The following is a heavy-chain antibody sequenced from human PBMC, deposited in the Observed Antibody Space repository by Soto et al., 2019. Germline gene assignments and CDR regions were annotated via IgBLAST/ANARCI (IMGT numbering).Heavy chain of an antibody. V-gene: IGHV3-43*02. CDR2: ISGDGGST. Sequence: GGSLRLSCAASGFTFDDYAMHWVRQAPGKGPEWVSLISGDGGSTYYADSVKGRFTISRDNSKNSQYLQMNSQRTEDTAMYDCATESPGWRWGDVDYWGQGTLVTVSS. CDR3: ATESPGWRWGDVDY. D-gene: IGHD3-16*01. J-gene: IGHJ4*02. CDR1: GFTFDDYA.